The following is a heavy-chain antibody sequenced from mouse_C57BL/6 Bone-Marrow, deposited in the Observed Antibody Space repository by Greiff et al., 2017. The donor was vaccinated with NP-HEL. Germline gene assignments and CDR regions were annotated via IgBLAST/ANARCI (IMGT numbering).Heavy chain of an antibody. CDR3: ARELKNY. V-gene: IGHV5-17*01. Sequence: DVKLVESGGGLVKPGGSLKLSCAASGFTFSDYGMHWVRQAPEKGLEWVAYISSGSSTIYYADTVTGRFTITRDNAKTTLLLQMTSLRSEDTAMYYCARELKNYWGQGTTLTVSS. CDR2: ISSGSSTI. J-gene: IGHJ2*01. CDR1: GFTFSDYG.